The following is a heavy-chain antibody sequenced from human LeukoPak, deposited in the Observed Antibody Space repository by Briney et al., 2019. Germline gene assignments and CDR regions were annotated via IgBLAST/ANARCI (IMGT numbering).Heavy chain of an antibody. CDR2: INPNNGGP. Sequence: ASVKASCKASGYTFTNYFIHWVRQAPGQGLEWMGRINPNNGGPEYGQNFQGRVTMTRDTSISTVYMEVYSLTSDDTAVYYCARDLSSTANWELDFWGQGILVTVSS. V-gene: IGHV1-2*06. CDR3: ARDLSSTANWELDF. D-gene: IGHD7-27*01. CDR1: GYTFTNYF. J-gene: IGHJ4*02.